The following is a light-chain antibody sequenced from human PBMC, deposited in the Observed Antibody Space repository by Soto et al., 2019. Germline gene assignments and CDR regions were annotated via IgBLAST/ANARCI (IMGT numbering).Light chain of an antibody. CDR2: DVT. CDR3: CSYAGSSYV. CDR1: SSDVGGYNY. Sequence: QSALTQPRSVSGSPGQSVTISCTGTSSDVGGYNYVSWYQQHPGKAPKLMIYDVTQRPSGVPDRFSGSKSGNTASLTISGLQADDEADYYCCSYAGSSYVFGPGTKVTVL. J-gene: IGLJ1*01. V-gene: IGLV2-11*01.